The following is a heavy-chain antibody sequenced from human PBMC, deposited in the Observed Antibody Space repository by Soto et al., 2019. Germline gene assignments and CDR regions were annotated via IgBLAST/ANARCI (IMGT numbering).Heavy chain of an antibody. J-gene: IGHJ6*02. D-gene: IGHD3-9*01. CDR2: IDPSDSYT. CDR3: ARGAGYFDWSTSSLSTEYYYYGMHX. CDR1: GYSFTSYW. V-gene: IGHV5-10-1*01. Sequence: PGESLKISCKGSGYSFTSYWISWVRQMPGKGLEWMGMIDPSDSYTKYSPSFQGHVTISADKSIRTAYLQWSSLKASDTAMYYCARGAGYFDWSTSSLSTEYYYYGMHXWGQGTPVTVS.